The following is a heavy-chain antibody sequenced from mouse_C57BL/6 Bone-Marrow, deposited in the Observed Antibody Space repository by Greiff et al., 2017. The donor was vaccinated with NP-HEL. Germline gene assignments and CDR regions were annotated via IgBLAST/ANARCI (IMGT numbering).Heavy chain of an antibody. D-gene: IGHD1-1*01. Sequence: VQLKQSGAELVRPGASVKLSCTASGFNIKDDYMHWVKQRPEQGLEWIGWIDPENGDTEYASKFQGKATVTADTSSNTAYLQLSSLTSEDTAVYYCTTSITFHVWGTGTTVTVSS. J-gene: IGHJ1*03. CDR1: GFNIKDDY. CDR3: TTSITFHV. CDR2: IDPENGDT. V-gene: IGHV14-4*01.